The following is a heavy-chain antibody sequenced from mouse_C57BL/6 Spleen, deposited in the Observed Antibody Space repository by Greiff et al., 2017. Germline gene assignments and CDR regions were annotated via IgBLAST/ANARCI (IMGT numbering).Heavy chain of an antibody. CDR2: IDPSDSYT. V-gene: IGHV1-59*01. D-gene: IGHD1-1*01. CDR3: ERVTTVVATRWYFDV. Sequence: QVQLQQPGAELVRPGTSVKLSCKASGYTFTSYWMHWVKQRPGQGLEWIGVIDPSDSYTNYNQKFKGKATLTVDTSSSTAYMQLSSLTSEDSAVYYCERVTTVVATRWYFDVWGTGTTVTVSS. J-gene: IGHJ1*03. CDR1: GYTFTSYW.